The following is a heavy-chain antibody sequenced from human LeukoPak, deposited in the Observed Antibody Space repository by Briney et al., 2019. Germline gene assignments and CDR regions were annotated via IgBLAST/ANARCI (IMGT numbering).Heavy chain of an antibody. V-gene: IGHV4-59*08. Sequence: PSETLSLACTVSGGSISSYYCSWIRQPPGKGLEWIGYIYYSGSTNYNPSLKSRVTISVDTSKNQFSLKLSSVTAADAAVYYCARGRYDILTGYRLPVDPWGQGTLVTVSS. D-gene: IGHD3-9*01. CDR2: IYYSGST. CDR3: ARGRYDILTGYRLPVDP. J-gene: IGHJ5*02. CDR1: GGSISSYY.